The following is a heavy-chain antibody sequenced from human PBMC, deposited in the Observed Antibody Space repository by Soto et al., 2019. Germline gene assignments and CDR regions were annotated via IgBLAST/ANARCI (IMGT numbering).Heavy chain of an antibody. J-gene: IGHJ4*02. V-gene: IGHV1-46*01. D-gene: IGHD6-19*01. CDR2: ISPGGDVT. CDR3: ARDGRYSSGLDY. CDR1: GFTFTTFF. Sequence: QVQLVQSGAEVMRPGASVKVSCKASGFTFTTFFMHWLRQAPGQGLEWMGIISPGGDVTAYAEKFKGRVTVTKDTSTTTLYLELSSLSSEDTAVYYCARDGRYSSGLDYWGQGTLVTVSS.